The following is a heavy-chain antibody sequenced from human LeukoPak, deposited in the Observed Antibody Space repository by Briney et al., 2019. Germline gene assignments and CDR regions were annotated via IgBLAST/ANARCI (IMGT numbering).Heavy chain of an antibody. Sequence: SEILSLTCTVSGGSISSYYWSWIRQPPGKGLEWIGYIFYTGTTKYNPSLKSRVTISVDTSENQFSLKLTSVTAADTAVYYCARVSVHGYSDYWGQGTLVTVSS. V-gene: IGHV4-59*01. J-gene: IGHJ4*02. CDR2: IFYTGTT. CDR3: ARVSVHGYSDY. CDR1: GGSISSYY. D-gene: IGHD2-8*01.